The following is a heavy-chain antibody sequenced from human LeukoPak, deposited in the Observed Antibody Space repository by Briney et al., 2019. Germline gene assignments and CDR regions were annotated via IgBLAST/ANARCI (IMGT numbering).Heavy chain of an antibody. D-gene: IGHD6-13*01. V-gene: IGHV1-2*02. CDR3: ARSSIIAAAGPYYFDY. CDR2: INPNSGGT. CDR1: GYTFTSYY. J-gene: IGHJ4*02. Sequence: ASVKVSCKASGYTFTSYYMHWVRQAPGQGLEWMGWINPNSGGTNYAQKFQGRVTMTRDTSISTAYMELSRLRSEDTAVYYCARSSIIAAAGPYYFDYWGQGTLVTVSS.